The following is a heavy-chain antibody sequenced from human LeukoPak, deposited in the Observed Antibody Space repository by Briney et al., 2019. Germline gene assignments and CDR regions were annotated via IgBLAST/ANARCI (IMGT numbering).Heavy chain of an antibody. Sequence: SETLSLTCTVSGDSISSYYWSWIRQPAGKGLQWIGRIYTSGGTNYNPSLKSRVTMSVDTSKNQFSLKLSSVTAADTAVYYCARDGAAAGTLYFDYWGQGTLVTVSS. J-gene: IGHJ4*02. CDR3: ARDGAAAGTLYFDY. CDR1: GDSISSYY. V-gene: IGHV4-4*07. D-gene: IGHD6-13*01. CDR2: IYTSGGT.